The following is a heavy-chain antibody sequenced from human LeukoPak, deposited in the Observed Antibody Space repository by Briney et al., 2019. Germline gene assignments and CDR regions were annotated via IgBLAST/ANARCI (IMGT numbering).Heavy chain of an antibody. CDR3: AREMAAGRRFGVLDY. Sequence: GGSLRLSCAASGFTFSSYAMHWVRQAPGKGLEWVAVISYDGSNKYYADSVKGRFTISRDNSKNTLYLQMNSLRAEDTAVYYCAREMAAGRRFGVLDYWGQGTLVTVSS. CDR2: ISYDGSNK. CDR1: GFTFSSYA. J-gene: IGHJ4*02. V-gene: IGHV3-30-3*01. D-gene: IGHD3-10*01.